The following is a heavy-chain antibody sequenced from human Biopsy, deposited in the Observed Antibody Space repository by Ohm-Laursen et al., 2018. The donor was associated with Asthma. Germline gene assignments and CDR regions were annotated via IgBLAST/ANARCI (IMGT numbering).Heavy chain of an antibody. V-gene: IGHV1-2*04. D-gene: IGHD3-16*01. CDR1: GYTFTGYY. Sequence: ASVKVSCKASGYTFTGYYMHWVRQAPGQGLEWMGWINPNSGGTNYAQKFQGWVTMTRDTSISTAYMELSRLRSDDTAVYYCARIKIRIGAGTDRYFDLWGRGTLVTVSS. CDR2: INPNSGGT. J-gene: IGHJ2*01. CDR3: ARIKIRIGAGTDRYFDL.